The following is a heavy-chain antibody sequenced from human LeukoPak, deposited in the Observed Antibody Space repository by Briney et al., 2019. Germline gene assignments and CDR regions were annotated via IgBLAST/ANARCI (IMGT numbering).Heavy chain of an antibody. CDR2: ISHDGSNK. D-gene: IGHD6-13*01. J-gene: IGHJ4*02. CDR3: GRLAHNAWYAIDY. Sequence: GGSLRLSCAASGFTFSSYAMHWVRQAPGKGLEWVAVISHDGSNKYYADSVKGRFTISRDNSKNTLYLQMNSLRAEDTAVYYCGRLAHNAWYAIDYWGQGTLVTVSS. V-gene: IGHV3-30-3*01. CDR1: GFTFSSYA.